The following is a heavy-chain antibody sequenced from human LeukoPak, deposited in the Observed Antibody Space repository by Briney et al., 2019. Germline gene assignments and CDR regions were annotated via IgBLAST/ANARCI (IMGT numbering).Heavy chain of an antibody. CDR1: GFTFDDYA. CDR2: ISWNSGSI. D-gene: IGHD4-11*01. V-gene: IGHV3-9*01. CDR3: AKVAEGLPED. J-gene: IGHJ4*02. Sequence: GGSLRLSCAASGFTFDDYAIHWVRQAPGKGLEWVSGISWNSGSIGYADSVKGRFTISRDNAKNSLYLQMNSLRAEDTALYYCAKVAEGLPEDWGQGTLVTVSS.